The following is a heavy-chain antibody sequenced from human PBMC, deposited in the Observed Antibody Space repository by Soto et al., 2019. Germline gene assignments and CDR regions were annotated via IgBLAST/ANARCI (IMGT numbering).Heavy chain of an antibody. CDR3: ARDESYCSSTSCYVYSYYSMDV. V-gene: IGHV3-33*01. CDR1: GFTFSTYG. J-gene: IGHJ6*02. Sequence: RLSCAASGFTFSTYGMHWVRQAPGKGLEWVAVIWYDGSNEYYADSVKGRFTISRDDSQDTLYPQMNSLRAEDTAVYHCARDESYCSSTSCYVYSYYSMDVWGQGTTVTVSS. CDR2: IWYDGSNE. D-gene: IGHD2-2*01.